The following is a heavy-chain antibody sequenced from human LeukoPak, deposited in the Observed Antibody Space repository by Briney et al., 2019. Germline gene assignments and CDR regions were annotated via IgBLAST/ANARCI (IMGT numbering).Heavy chain of an antibody. D-gene: IGHD2-8*02. CDR2: MYYTGNT. CDR3: ARHPRDLVLAIYAEYFDY. Sequence: PSETLSLICTVSGGPISSLDYYWGWVRQPPGKGLEWIASMYYTGNTYYNPSLKSRVTIFVDTSKNQFSLKLSSVTAADTAVYFCARHPRDLVLAIYAEYFDYWGQGALVTVSS. V-gene: IGHV4-39*01. CDR1: GGPISSLDYY. J-gene: IGHJ4*02.